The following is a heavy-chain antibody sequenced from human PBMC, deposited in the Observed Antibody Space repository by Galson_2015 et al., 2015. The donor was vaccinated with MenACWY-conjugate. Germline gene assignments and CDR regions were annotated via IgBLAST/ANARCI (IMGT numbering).Heavy chain of an antibody. CDR1: GYTFSSYG. CDR2: ISGDNGNT. V-gene: IGHV1-18*04. D-gene: IGHD2-2*01. J-gene: IGHJ4*02. Sequence: SVKVSCKASGYTFSSYGITWVRQTPGQGLEWMGWISGDNGNTNYAQKFQGRVTMTTDTSTSTAHMELRSLRSDDTAVYYCARGVGGYCPITCCSFDYWGQGTLVTVSS. CDR3: ARGVGGYCPITCCSFDY.